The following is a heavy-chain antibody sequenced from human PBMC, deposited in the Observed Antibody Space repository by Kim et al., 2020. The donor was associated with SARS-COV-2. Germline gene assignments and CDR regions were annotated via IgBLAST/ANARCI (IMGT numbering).Heavy chain of an antibody. CDR3: ARDPLTTVTTYRDYYYGMDV. Sequence: SETLSLTCTVSGGSISSSSYYWGWIRQPPGKGLEWIGSIYYSGSTYYNPSLKSRVTISVDTSKNQFSLKLSSVTAADTAVYYCARDPLTTVTTYRDYYYGMDVWGQGTTVTVSS. D-gene: IGHD4-17*01. CDR1: GGSISSSSYY. CDR2: IYYSGST. V-gene: IGHV4-39*07. J-gene: IGHJ6*02.